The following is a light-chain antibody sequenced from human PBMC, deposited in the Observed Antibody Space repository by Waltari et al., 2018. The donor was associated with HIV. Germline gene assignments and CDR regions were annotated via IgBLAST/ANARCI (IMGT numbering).Light chain of an antibody. J-gene: IGLJ3*02. Sequence: YVLTQPPSVSVAPGQTDRITCGGNNLDNIGVHCYQQVPGQAPRLVLYDDSDRPSGVPARFSGSNSGNTATLTISRVEVGDEADYYCQVWHAKSDHWVFGGGTRLAVL. CDR2: DDS. CDR3: QVWHAKSDHWV. V-gene: IGLV3-21*02. CDR1: NLDNIG.